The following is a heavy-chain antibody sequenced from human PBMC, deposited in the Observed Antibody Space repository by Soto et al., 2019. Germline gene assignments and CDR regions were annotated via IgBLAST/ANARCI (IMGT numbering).Heavy chain of an antibody. D-gene: IGHD5-12*01. J-gene: IGHJ4*02. Sequence: QLQLQESGSGLVKPSQTLSLTCAVSGGSISSGGYSWSWIRQPPGKGLEWIGYIYHSGSTYYNPSVTGRVIISASRSKNQFALKLSSVTAADTAVYYCAAGGGLPRYYWGQGTLVTVSS. V-gene: IGHV4-30-2*01. CDR2: IYHSGST. CDR3: AAGGGLPRYY. CDR1: GGSISSGGYS.